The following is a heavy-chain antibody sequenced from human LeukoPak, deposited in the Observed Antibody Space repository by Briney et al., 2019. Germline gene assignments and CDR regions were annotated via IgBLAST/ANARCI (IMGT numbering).Heavy chain of an antibody. CDR3: VRRRVPGSDPTNFDY. J-gene: IGHJ4*02. Sequence: GESLKISCKGSGHIFTIYWIASVRQMPGKGLEWMGIIYPGDSDTRYSPSFQGQVTISADKSISTAYLQWISLKASDTAMYYCVRRRVPGSDPTNFDYWGQGTLVTVSS. D-gene: IGHD3-16*02. CDR2: IYPGDSDT. V-gene: IGHV5-51*01. CDR1: GHIFTIYW.